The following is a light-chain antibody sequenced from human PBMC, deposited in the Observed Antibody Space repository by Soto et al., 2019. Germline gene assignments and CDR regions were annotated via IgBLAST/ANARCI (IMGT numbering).Light chain of an antibody. J-gene: IGLJ2*01. Sequence: QSVLTQPASVSGSPGQSITISCTGTSSDVGGYNYVSWYQQHPGKAPKLMIYDVSNRPSGVSNRFSGSKSANTASLTISGRQAEDEADYYCSSYTGSSTYVVFGGGTKLTVL. CDR3: SSYTGSSTYVV. CDR1: SSDVGGYNY. V-gene: IGLV2-14*01. CDR2: DVS.